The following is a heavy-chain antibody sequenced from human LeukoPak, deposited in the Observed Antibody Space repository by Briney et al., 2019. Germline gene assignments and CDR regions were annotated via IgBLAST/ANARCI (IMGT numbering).Heavy chain of an antibody. CDR2: IYYSGST. D-gene: IGHD5-18*01. V-gene: IGHV4-59*08. CDR3: ARHRYSYGAYYFDY. J-gene: IGHJ4*02. CDR1: GGSISSYY. Sequence: SETLSLTCTVSGGSISSYYWSWIRQPPGKGLGWIGYIYYSGSTNYNPSLKSRVTISVDTSKNQFSLKLSSVTAADTAVYYCARHRYSYGAYYFDYWGQGTLVTVSS.